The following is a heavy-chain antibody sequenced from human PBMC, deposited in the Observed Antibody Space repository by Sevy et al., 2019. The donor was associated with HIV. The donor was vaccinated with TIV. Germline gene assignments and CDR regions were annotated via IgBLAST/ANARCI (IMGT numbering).Heavy chain of an antibody. D-gene: IGHD3-10*01. J-gene: IGHJ4*02. CDR2: ISYSGSTT. CDR1: GFTFNTYA. V-gene: IGHV3-23*01. CDR3: AKDRVSGSYYSGDFDY. Sequence: GGSLRLSCAASGFTFNTYAMTWVRQAPGKGLEWVSAISYSGSTTHYADSVKGRFTISRDNSKNTLYLQMYSLRAEDTAVYYCAKDRVSGSYYSGDFDYWGQGTLVTVSS.